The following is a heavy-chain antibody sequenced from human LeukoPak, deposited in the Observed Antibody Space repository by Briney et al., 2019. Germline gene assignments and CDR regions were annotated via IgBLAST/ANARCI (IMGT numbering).Heavy chain of an antibody. CDR1: GFTFSSYA. Sequence: PGGSLRLSCAASGFTFSSYAMHWVRQAPGKGLEWVAVISYDGSNKYYADSVKGRFTISRDNSKNTLYLQMNSLRAEDTAVYYCARVNYGGNSVYFDYWGQGTLVTVSS. J-gene: IGHJ4*02. D-gene: IGHD4-23*01. CDR2: ISYDGSNK. CDR3: ARVNYGGNSVYFDY. V-gene: IGHV3-30-3*01.